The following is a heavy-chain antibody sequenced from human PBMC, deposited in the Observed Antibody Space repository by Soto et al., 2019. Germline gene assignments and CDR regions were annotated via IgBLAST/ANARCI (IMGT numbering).Heavy chain of an antibody. CDR1: GFTFDDYA. V-gene: IGHV3-9*01. J-gene: IGHJ4*02. D-gene: IGHD4-17*01. Sequence: PGGSLRLSCAASGFTFDDYAMHWVRQAPGKGLEWVSGISWNSGSIGYADSVKGRFTISRDNAKNSLYLQMNSLRAEDTALYYCAKDSSMDHDYGDYFDYWGQGTLVTVSS. CDR2: ISWNSGSI. CDR3: AKDSSMDHDYGDYFDY.